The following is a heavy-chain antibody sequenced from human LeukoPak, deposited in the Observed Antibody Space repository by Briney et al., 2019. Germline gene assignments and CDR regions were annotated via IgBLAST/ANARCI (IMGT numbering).Heavy chain of an antibody. D-gene: IGHD3-9*01. CDR1: GFTFSNYA. V-gene: IGHV3-23*01. J-gene: IGHJ4*02. Sequence: GGSLRLSCVASGFTFSNYAMSWVRQAPGKRLEWVSAVTGRGGSTYYADPVKGRFTISRDNSRNTLFLQMNSLRAEDTAIYYCAKWGDFDILTGYYVSDFWGQGTQVTVSS. CDR3: AKWGDFDILTGYYVSDF. CDR2: VTGRGGST.